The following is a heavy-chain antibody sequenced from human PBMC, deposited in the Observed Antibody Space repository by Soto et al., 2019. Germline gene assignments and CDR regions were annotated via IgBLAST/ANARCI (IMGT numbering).Heavy chain of an antibody. D-gene: IGHD3-16*01. V-gene: IGHV3-11*01. CDR1: GFTFSDYY. Sequence: GGSLRLSCAASGFTFSDYYMSWIRQAPGKGLEWVSYISSGSTIYYADSVKGRFTISRDNAKNSLYLQMNSLRAEDTAVYYCARALPRGYWGQGTLVTVSS. CDR3: ARALPRGY. J-gene: IGHJ4*02. CDR2: ISSGSTI.